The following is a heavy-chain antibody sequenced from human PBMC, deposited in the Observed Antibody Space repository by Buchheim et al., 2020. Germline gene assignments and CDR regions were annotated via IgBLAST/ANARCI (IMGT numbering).Heavy chain of an antibody. CDR3: ARDLDSGSFSHFDY. CDR1: GFTFSSYA. Sequence: QVQLVESGGGVVQPGRSLRLSCAASGFTFSSYAMHWVRQAPGKGLEWVAVISYDGSNKYYADSVKGRFTISRDNSKNTLYLQMNSLRAEDTAVYYCARDLDSGSFSHFDYWGQGTL. D-gene: IGHD1-26*01. J-gene: IGHJ4*02. V-gene: IGHV3-30*14. CDR2: ISYDGSNK.